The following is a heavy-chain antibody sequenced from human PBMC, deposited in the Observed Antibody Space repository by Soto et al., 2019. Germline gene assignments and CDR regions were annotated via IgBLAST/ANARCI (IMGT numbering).Heavy chain of an antibody. D-gene: IGHD3-22*01. CDR3: AKASDYYDSSGYFSEYFQH. CDR1: GFTFSSYG. CDR2: ISYDGSNK. Sequence: GGSLRLSCAASGFTFSSYGMHWVRQAPGKGLEWVAVISYDGSNKYYADSVKGRFTISRDNSKNTLYLQMNSLRAEDTAVYYCAKASDYYDSSGYFSEYFQHWGQGTLVTVS. J-gene: IGHJ1*01. V-gene: IGHV3-30*18.